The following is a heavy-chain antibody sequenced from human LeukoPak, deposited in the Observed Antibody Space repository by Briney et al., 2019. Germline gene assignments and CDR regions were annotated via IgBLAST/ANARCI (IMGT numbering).Heavy chain of an antibody. CDR2: ISSSSSYI. CDR3: TSTGGATTPQQGAWDAFDI. Sequence: PGGSLRLSCAASGFTFSSYSMTWVRQAPGKGLEWVSSISSSSSYIYYADTVKGRFTISRDNAKNSLYLQMNNLRAEDTAVYYCTSTGGATTPQQGAWDAFDIWGQGTMVTVSS. V-gene: IGHV3-21*01. J-gene: IGHJ3*02. D-gene: IGHD1-26*01. CDR1: GFTFSSYS.